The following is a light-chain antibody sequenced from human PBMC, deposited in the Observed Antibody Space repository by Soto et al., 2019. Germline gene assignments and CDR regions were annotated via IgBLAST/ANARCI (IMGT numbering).Light chain of an antibody. CDR2: QDS. V-gene: IGLV3-1*01. J-gene: IGLJ2*01. CDR3: QAWDSSVV. CDR1: KLGDKY. Sequence: SYELTQPPSVSVSPGQTASITCSGDKLGDKYACWYQPKPGQSPVLVIYQDSKRPSGIPERFSGSNSGNTATLTISGTQAMDEADYYCQAWDSSVVFGGGPKLTVL.